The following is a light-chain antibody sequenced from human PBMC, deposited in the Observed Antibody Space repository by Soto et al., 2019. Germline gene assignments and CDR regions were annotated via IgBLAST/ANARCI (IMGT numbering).Light chain of an antibody. V-gene: IGKV1-5*01. CDR1: QSISSW. J-gene: IGKJ1*01. CDR2: DAS. Sequence: DIQMTQSPSTLSASVGERVTITCRASQSISSWLAWYQQKPGKAPKLLIYDASSLESGVPSRFSGSGSGTEFTLTISSLQPDDFATYYCQQYNSYSWTFDQGTKVEIK. CDR3: QQYNSYSWT.